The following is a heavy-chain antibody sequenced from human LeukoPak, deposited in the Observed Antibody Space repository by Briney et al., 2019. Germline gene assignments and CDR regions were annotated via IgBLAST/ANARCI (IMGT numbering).Heavy chain of an antibody. CDR1: GFTFSSYS. J-gene: IGHJ4*02. V-gene: IGHV3-30*03. Sequence: GGSLRLSCAASGFTFSSYSMNWVRQAPAKGLEWVAATSHNEGNRYYADSVKGRFTISRDNSRNTLYLEVNSLRTDDTAVYFCARGPGLAMGKGYFDYCGQGTLVTVSS. CDR2: TSHNEGNR. CDR3: ARGPGLAMGKGYFDY. D-gene: IGHD5-18*01.